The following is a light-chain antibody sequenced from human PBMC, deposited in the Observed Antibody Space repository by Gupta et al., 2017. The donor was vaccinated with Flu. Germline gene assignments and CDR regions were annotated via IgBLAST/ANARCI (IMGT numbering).Light chain of an antibody. Sequence: QSVLTQPPSVSAAPGQKVTISCSGSTSNIGNNYVSWYQQLPGTAPKLLIYDNIERPSEIPNRFSGSKSGTSATLGITGLQTGDEGDYYCATWDSRLSDVVIGGGTKLTVL. V-gene: IGLV1-51*01. CDR1: TSNIGNNY. CDR3: ATWDSRLSDVV. J-gene: IGLJ2*01. CDR2: DNI.